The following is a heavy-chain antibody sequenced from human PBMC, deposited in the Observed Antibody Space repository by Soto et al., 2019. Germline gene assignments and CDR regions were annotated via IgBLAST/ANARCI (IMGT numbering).Heavy chain of an antibody. CDR3: ARVRHSSYYYDSSGYYYFDY. Sequence: ASVKVSCKASGYTFTSYAMHWVRQAPGQRLEWMGWINAGNGNTKYPQKFQGRVTITRDTSASTAYMELSSLRSEDTAVYYCARVRHSSYYYDSSGYYYFDYWGQGTLVTVSS. V-gene: IGHV1-3*01. CDR2: INAGNGNT. D-gene: IGHD3-22*01. CDR1: GYTFTSYA. J-gene: IGHJ4*02.